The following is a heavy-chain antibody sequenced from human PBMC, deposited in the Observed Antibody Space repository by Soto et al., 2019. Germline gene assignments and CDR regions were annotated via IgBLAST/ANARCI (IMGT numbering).Heavy chain of an antibody. CDR1: GFTFSSYA. D-gene: IGHD2-21*02. CDR2: ISGRGGST. Sequence: EVQLLESGGGLVQPGGSLRLSCAASGFTFSSYAMSWVRQAPGKGLEWVSAISGRGGSTYYAHSVKGRFTISRDNSENTLDLQMDSLRAGDTAVYDCAKDAVTPLRSYYYYYMDLWGKGTTVTVSS. CDR3: AKDAVTPLRSYYYYYMDL. V-gene: IGHV3-23*01. J-gene: IGHJ6*03.